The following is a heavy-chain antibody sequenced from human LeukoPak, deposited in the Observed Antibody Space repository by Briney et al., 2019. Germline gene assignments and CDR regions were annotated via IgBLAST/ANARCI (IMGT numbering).Heavy chain of an antibody. CDR1: GFTFSSNW. Sequence: GGSLRLSCAASGFTFSSNWMSWVRQAPGKGLEWVANIKQDGSEKYYVDSVKGRLTISRDNAKNSLYLQMNNLRAEDTAVYYCVSFYETYWGRGTLVTVSS. D-gene: IGHD2-2*01. CDR3: VSFYETY. CDR2: IKQDGSEK. J-gene: IGHJ4*02. V-gene: IGHV3-7*01.